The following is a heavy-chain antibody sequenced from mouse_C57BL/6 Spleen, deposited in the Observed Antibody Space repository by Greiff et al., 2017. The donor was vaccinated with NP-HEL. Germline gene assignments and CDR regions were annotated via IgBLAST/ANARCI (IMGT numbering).Heavy chain of an antibody. CDR3: ARRRYGSSLYAMDY. Sequence: VQLQQPGAELVKPGASVKMSCKASGYTFTSYWITWVKQRPGQGLEWIGDIYPGSGSTNYNEKFKSKATLTVDTSSSTAYMQLSSLTSEDSAVYYCARRRYGSSLYAMDYWGQGTSVTVSS. CDR2: IYPGSGST. J-gene: IGHJ4*01. CDR1: GYTFTSYW. D-gene: IGHD1-1*01. V-gene: IGHV1-55*01.